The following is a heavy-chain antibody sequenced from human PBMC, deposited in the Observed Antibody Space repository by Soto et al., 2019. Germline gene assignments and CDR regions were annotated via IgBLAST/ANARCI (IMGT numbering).Heavy chain of an antibody. CDR2: IIPLHNTS. J-gene: IGHJ6*02. D-gene: IGHD1-20*01. Sequence: QVQLLQSGAEVKKPGSSVKVSCKVSGGAFTNYSLNWVRHAPGQGLEWLGGIIPLHNTSNYSLKLLGRGSVTAHISSNTVYLHLSGLTSDDTATYYCAIWSNWNPLYYRGMDVWGQGTTVTVSS. V-gene: IGHV1-69*06. CDR1: GGAFTNYS. CDR3: AIWSNWNPLYYRGMDV.